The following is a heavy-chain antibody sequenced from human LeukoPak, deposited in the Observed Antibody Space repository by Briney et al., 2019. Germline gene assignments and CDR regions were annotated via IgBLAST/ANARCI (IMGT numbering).Heavy chain of an antibody. Sequence: SVKVSCKASGGTFSSYAISWVRQAPGQGLEWMGGIIPIFGTANYAQEFQGRVTITTDESTSTAYMELSSLRSEDTAVYYCARAGRGGSTNWFDPWGQGTLVTASS. CDR2: IIPIFGTA. CDR1: GGTFSSYA. V-gene: IGHV1-69*05. D-gene: IGHD2-15*01. J-gene: IGHJ5*02. CDR3: ARAGRGGSTNWFDP.